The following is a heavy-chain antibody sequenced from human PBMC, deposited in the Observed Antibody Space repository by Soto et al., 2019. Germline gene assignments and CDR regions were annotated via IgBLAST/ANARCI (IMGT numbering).Heavy chain of an antibody. CDR1: GGSFSSYY. D-gene: IGHD3-3*01. Sequence: QVQLQQWGAGLLKPSETLSLTCAVYGGSFSSYYWSWIRQPPGKGLEWIGVINHSGSTNYDPSLKSRVTISIDTSKNQVSLTLSSVTAADTAVYYCARGEPRSMEWLLLSEYFDPWGQGTLVTVSS. V-gene: IGHV4-34*01. CDR3: ARGEPRSMEWLLLSEYFDP. J-gene: IGHJ5*02. CDR2: INHSGST.